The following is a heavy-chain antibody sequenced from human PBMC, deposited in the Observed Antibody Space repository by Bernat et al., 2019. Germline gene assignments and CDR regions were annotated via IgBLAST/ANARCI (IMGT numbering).Heavy chain of an antibody. D-gene: IGHD6-13*01. V-gene: IGHV3-23*01. J-gene: IGHJ4*02. Sequence: EVQLLESGGGLVQPGGSLRLSCAASGFTFSSYAMSWVRQAPGKGLEWVSAISGSGGSTYYADSVKGRFTISRDNSKNTLYLQMNSLRAEDTAVYYCANTGGIAAALGSYEDYWGQGTLVTVSS. CDR2: ISGSGGST. CDR1: GFTFSSYA. CDR3: ANTGGIAAALGSYEDY.